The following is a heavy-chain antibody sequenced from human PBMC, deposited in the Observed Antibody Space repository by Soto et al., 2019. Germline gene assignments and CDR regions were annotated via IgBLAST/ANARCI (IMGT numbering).Heavy chain of an antibody. V-gene: IGHV4-30-2*01. J-gene: IGHJ6*02. CDR1: GGSISSGGYS. CDR2: IYHSGST. CDR3: ARNQGLGGYYGMDV. Sequence: QLQLQESGSGLVKPSQTLSLTCAVSGGSISSGGYSWSWIRQPPGKGLEWIGYIYHSGSTYYNPSLKRRVTISVDRSKNQFSLKLSSVTAADTAVYYCARNQGLGGYYGMDVWGQGTTVTVSS. D-gene: IGHD3-10*01.